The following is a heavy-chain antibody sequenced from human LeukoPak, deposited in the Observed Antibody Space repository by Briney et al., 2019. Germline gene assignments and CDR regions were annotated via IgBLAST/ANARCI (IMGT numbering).Heavy chain of an antibody. D-gene: IGHD1-7*01. Sequence: GGSLRLSCAASGFTFSSYWMSWVRQAPGKGLEWVANIKQDGSEKYYVDSVKGRFTISRDNAKNSLYLQMNSLRAEDTAVYYCARDAYNWNLNSYYYYMDVWGKGTTVTVSS. CDR1: GFTFSSYW. V-gene: IGHV3-7*01. J-gene: IGHJ6*03. CDR2: IKQDGSEK. CDR3: ARDAYNWNLNSYYYYMDV.